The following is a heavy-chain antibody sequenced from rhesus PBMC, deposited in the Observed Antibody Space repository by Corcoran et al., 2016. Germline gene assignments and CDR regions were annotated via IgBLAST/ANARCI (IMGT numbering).Heavy chain of an antibody. D-gene: IGHD6-43*01. J-gene: IGHJ4*01. CDR3: ARDLAQYSSSSDYFDY. Sequence: QVQLQESGPGLVKPSETLSLTCAVSGGSISDASYWRLIRQPPGKGLEWIGYLYGSGGGNKYNHSLKNRVTISIDTSKNQFSLKLSSVTAADTAVYYCARDLAQYSSSSDYFDYWGQGVLVTVSS. CDR1: GGSISDASY. V-gene: IGHV4-106*01. CDR2: LYGSGGGN.